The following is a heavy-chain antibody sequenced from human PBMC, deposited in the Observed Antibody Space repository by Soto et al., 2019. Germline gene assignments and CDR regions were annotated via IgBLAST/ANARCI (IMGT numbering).Heavy chain of an antibody. Sequence: QVQLVESGGGVVQPGRSLRLSCAASGFTFSSYAMHWVRQAPGKGLEWVAVISYDGSNKYYADSVKGRFTISRDNSKNTLYLQMNSLRAEDTAVYYCARANGSGSSIRFDYWGQGTLVTVSS. CDR3: ARANGSGSSIRFDY. CDR1: GFTFSSYA. J-gene: IGHJ4*02. D-gene: IGHD1-26*01. V-gene: IGHV3-30-3*01. CDR2: ISYDGSNK.